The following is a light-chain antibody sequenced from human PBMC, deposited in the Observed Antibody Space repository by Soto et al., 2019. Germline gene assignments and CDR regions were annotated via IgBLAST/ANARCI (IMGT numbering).Light chain of an antibody. CDR2: AAS. CDR1: QGISNF. CDR3: QKYNSAPYT. Sequence: DIQMTQSPFSLSSSVGDRATITCRASQGISNFLAWYQQKPGKVPKLLIYAASTLQSGVPSRFSGSGSGTDFPRTINHLQPEVFATYYCQKYNSAPYTFGQGTKLEIK. J-gene: IGKJ2*01. V-gene: IGKV1-27*01.